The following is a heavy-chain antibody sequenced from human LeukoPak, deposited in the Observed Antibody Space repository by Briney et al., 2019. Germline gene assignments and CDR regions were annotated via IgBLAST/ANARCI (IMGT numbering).Heavy chain of an antibody. Sequence: QSGGSLRLSCAASGFTFSSYAMTWVRQAPGKGLEWVSAISGSGGSAYYADSVKGRFTISRDNSKNTLYLQMNSLRAEDTAVYYCARDLLDPPVYPRWSTGYFDYWGQGTLVTVSS. J-gene: IGHJ4*02. D-gene: IGHD4-23*01. V-gene: IGHV3-23*01. CDR3: ARDLLDPPVYPRWSTGYFDY. CDR2: ISGSGGSA. CDR1: GFTFSSYA.